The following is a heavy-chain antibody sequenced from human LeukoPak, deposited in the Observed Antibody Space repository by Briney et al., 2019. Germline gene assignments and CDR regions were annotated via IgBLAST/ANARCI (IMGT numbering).Heavy chain of an antibody. CDR1: GGTFSSYA. Sequence: SSVKASCKASGGTFSSYAISWVRQAPGQGLEWMGGIIPIFGTANYAQKFQGRVTVTADKSTSTAYMELSSLRSEDTAVYYCARVGEYSSFGDNTKRYYYYMDVWGKGTTVTVSS. J-gene: IGHJ6*03. V-gene: IGHV1-69*06. D-gene: IGHD6-6*01. CDR3: ARVGEYSSFGDNTKRYYYYMDV. CDR2: IIPIFGTA.